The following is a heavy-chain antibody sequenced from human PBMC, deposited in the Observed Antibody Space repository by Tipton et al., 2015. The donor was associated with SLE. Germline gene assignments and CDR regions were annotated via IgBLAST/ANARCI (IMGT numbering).Heavy chain of an antibody. V-gene: IGHV4-59*08. CDR1: GGSISSYY. CDR3: ARAPGRRSDI. CDR2: IYYSGST. Sequence: PSLTCTVSGGSISSYYWSWIRQPPGKGLEWIGYIYYSGSTNYNPSLKSRVTISVDTSKNQFSLKLSSVTAADTAVYYCARAPGRRSDIWGQGTMVTVSS. J-gene: IGHJ3*02. D-gene: IGHD2-15*01.